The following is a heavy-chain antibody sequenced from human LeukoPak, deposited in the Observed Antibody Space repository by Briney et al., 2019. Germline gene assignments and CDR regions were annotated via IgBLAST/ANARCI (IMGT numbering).Heavy chain of an antibody. V-gene: IGHV3-21*01. Sequence: GESLSLACAAAGFTFSNNNMNWDRPAPRKWLEWVSSIRSRSTYIFYADSVKGRFALSRDQAKNSLYLQTRSLTAEDTAVDYCARYSGTYRDYWGQETLVTVSS. CDR2: IRSRSTYI. D-gene: IGHD1-26*01. J-gene: IGHJ4*02. CDR3: ARYSGTYRDY. CDR1: GFTFSNNN.